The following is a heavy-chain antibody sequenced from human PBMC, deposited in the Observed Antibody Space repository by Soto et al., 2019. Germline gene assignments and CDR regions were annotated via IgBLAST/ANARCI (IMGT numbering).Heavy chain of an antibody. V-gene: IGHV1-46*01. CDR1: GYTFTSYY. Sequence: GASVKVSCKASGYTFTSYYIHWVRQAPGQGLEWMGIINPSGGSTNYAQKFQGRVTMTRDTSTSTVHMELSSLRSEDTAVYYCARGFCSTTSCLYGDSWGQGTLVTVSS. J-gene: IGHJ4*02. D-gene: IGHD2-2*01. CDR2: INPSGGST. CDR3: ARGFCSTTSCLYGDS.